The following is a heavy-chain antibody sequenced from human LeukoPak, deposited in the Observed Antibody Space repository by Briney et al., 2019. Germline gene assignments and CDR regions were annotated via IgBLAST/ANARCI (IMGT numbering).Heavy chain of an antibody. D-gene: IGHD3-22*01. CDR3: ARELYYYDSSGYYYFDY. CDR1: GFTFSSYS. V-gene: IGHV3-21*01. Sequence: GGSLRLFCAASGFTFSSYSMNWVRQAPGKGLEWVSSISSSSSYIYYADSVKGRFTISRDNAKNSLYLQMNSLRAEDTAVYYCARELYYYDSSGYYYFDYWGQGTLVTVSS. J-gene: IGHJ4*02. CDR2: ISSSSSYI.